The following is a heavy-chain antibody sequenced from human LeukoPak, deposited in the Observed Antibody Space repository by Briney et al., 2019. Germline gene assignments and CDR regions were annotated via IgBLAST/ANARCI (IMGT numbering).Heavy chain of an antibody. CDR1: GYSFTSYW. D-gene: IGHD4-11*01. J-gene: IGHJ5*02. CDR2: IYPGDSDT. CDR3: ARCVSVTTLNWFDP. V-gene: IGHV5-51*01. Sequence: GESLRISCKGSGYSFTSYWIGWVRQMPGKGLEWMGIIYPGDSDTRYSPSFQGQVTISADKSISTAYRQWSSLKASDTAMYYCARCVSVTTLNWFDPWGQGTLVTVSS.